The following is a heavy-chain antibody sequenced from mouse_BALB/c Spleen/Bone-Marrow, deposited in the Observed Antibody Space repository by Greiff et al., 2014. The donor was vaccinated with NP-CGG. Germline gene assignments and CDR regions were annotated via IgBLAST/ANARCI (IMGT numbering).Heavy chain of an antibody. D-gene: IGHD2-10*02. CDR3: ARERGYGNYVAMDY. V-gene: IGHV5-9-4*01. Sequence: EVQVVESGGGLVKPGGSLKLSCAASGFTFSSYAMSWVRQSPEKRLEWVAEISSGGSYTYYPDTVTGRFTISRDNAKNTLYLEMSSLRSEDTAMYYCARERGYGNYVAMDYWGQGTSVTVSS. CDR1: GFTFSSYA. CDR2: ISSGGSYT. J-gene: IGHJ4*01.